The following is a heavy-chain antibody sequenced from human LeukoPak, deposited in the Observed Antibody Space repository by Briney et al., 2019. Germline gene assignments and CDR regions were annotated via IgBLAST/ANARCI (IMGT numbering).Heavy chain of an antibody. CDR1: GFTLNNAW. CDR2: IKRETDGGTI. D-gene: IGHD3-22*01. CDR3: TTDRYYDNSELQFQH. J-gene: IGHJ1*01. Sequence: GGSLRLSCAASGFTLNNAWMSWVRQAPGRGLEWLGRIKRETDGGTIDYAAPVKGRFTISRDDSRNTLYLQMDSLKIEDTAVYYCTTDRYYDNSELQFQHWGQGTLVTVSS. V-gene: IGHV3-15*01.